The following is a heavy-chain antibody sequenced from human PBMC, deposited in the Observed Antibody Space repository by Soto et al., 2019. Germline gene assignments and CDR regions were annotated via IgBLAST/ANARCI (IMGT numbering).Heavy chain of an antibody. Sequence: ASVKVSCKASGGTFSSYTISWVRQAPGQGLEWMGRIIPILGIANYAQKFQGRVTITADKSTSTAYMELSSLRSEDTAVYYCATLEGNYDILTGYYYYYYYMDVWGKGTTVTVSS. D-gene: IGHD3-9*01. V-gene: IGHV1-69*02. CDR2: IIPILGIA. J-gene: IGHJ6*03. CDR3: ATLEGNYDILTGYYYYYYYMDV. CDR1: GGTFSSYT.